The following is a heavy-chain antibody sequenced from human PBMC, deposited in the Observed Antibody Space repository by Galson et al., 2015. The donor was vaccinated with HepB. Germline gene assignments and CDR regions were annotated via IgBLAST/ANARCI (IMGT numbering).Heavy chain of an antibody. CDR2: TYYRTKWYD. J-gene: IGHJ5*02. CDR3: ARGEHGNRVSLFDP. V-gene: IGHV6-1*01. D-gene: IGHD1-14*01. CDR1: GDSVSRTSAS. Sequence: CAISGDSVSRTSASWHWIRQSPSRGLEWLGRTYYRTKWYDDYEVSVRSRISINPDTSKNQVSLHLNSVTPEDTAVYYSARGEHGNRVSLFDPWGQGILVTVSS.